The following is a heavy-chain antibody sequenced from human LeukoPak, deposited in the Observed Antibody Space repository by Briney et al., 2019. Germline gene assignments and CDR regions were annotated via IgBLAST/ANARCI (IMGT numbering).Heavy chain of an antibody. D-gene: IGHD2-15*01. V-gene: IGHV3-15*01. CDR2: IKSKTDGGTT. J-gene: IGHJ4*02. CDR3: AKGGYCSGGSCYTPGYFDY. CDR1: GFTFSNAW. Sequence: GGSLRLSCAASGFTFSNAWMSWVRQAPGKGLEWVGRIKSKTDGGTTDYAAPVKGRFTISRDDSKNTLYLQMNSLRAEDTAVYYCAKGGYCSGGSCYTPGYFDYWGQGTLVTVSS.